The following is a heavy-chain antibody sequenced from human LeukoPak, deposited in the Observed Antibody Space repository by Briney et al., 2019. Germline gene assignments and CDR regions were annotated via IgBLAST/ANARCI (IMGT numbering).Heavy chain of an antibody. Sequence: GGSLRLSCAASGFTFSSYGMSWVRQAPGKGLEWVSGISGSGVNTYYADSVKGRFTISRDNSKNTLYLQMNSLRAEDTAMYYCAKDRTHRRYYDSTGYYNQYDYWGQGALVTVSS. CDR3: AKDRTHRRYYDSTGYYNQYDY. CDR1: GFTFSSYG. V-gene: IGHV3-23*01. CDR2: ISGSGVNT. D-gene: IGHD3-22*01. J-gene: IGHJ4*02.